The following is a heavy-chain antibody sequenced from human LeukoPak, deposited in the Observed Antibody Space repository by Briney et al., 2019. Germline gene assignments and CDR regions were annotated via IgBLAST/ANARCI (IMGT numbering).Heavy chain of an antibody. Sequence: GGSLRLSCAASGFTFSDYWMLWVRQAPEKGPEWVANIRDDGSEKNYVDSVKGRFTISRDNAQMSLYLQMNSLRVDDTAVYYCATDRKAGSWDPRFNYGGQGTLVPVSS. CDR2: IRDDGSEK. V-gene: IGHV3-7*04. CDR1: GFTFSDYW. D-gene: IGHD1-14*01. CDR3: ATDRKAGSWDPRFNY. J-gene: IGHJ4*02.